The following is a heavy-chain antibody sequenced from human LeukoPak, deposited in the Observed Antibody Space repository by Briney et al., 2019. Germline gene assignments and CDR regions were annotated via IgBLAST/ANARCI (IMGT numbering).Heavy chain of an antibody. CDR2: INHSGST. J-gene: IGHJ4*02. Sequence: PSETLSLTCTVSGGSISSYYWSWIRQPPGKGLEWIGEINHSGSTNYNPSLKSRVTISVDTSKNQFSLKLSSVTAADTAVYYCARVLGDDKRYYFDYWGQGTLVTVSS. V-gene: IGHV4-34*01. CDR1: GGSISSYY. CDR3: ARVLGDDKRYYFDY. D-gene: IGHD2-21*02.